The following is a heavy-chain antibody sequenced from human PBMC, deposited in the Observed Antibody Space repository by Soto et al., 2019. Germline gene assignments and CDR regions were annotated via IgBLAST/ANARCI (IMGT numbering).Heavy chain of an antibody. CDR3: AKDAVWFGEPANWFDP. CDR1: GFTFSSYA. Sequence: PGGSLRLSCAASGFTFSSYAMSWVRQAPGKGLEWVSAISGSGGSTYYADSVKGRFTISRDNSKNTLYLQMNSLGAEDTAVYYCAKDAVWFGEPANWFDPWGQGTLVTVSS. D-gene: IGHD3-10*01. CDR2: ISGSGGST. J-gene: IGHJ5*02. V-gene: IGHV3-23*01.